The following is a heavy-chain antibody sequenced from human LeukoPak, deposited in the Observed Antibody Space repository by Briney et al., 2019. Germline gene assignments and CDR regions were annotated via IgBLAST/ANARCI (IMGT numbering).Heavy chain of an antibody. D-gene: IGHD5-18*01. CDR1: GFTFSNYK. J-gene: IGHJ4*02. CDR3: AIDPGTVDTPMVPVWDY. Sequence: GESLRLSCAASGFTFSNYKMNWVRQAPARGLEWVSSISSTSTYIYYTDSVKGRFTISRDNAKNSLYMQMNSLRAEDTAVYYCAIDPGTVDTPMVPVWDYWGQGTVVTVSS. CDR2: ISSTSTYI. V-gene: IGHV3-21*01.